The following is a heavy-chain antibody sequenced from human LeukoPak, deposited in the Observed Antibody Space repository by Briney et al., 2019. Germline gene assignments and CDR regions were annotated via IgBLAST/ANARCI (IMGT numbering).Heavy chain of an antibody. D-gene: IGHD3-16*01. J-gene: IGHJ4*03. CDR3: AKSTASSHYGGASDF. CDR2: ISARGDNK. Sequence: GSSMRLCCTACEFPFSSSAMRWVHKIPGKGLWLLAVISARGDNKSSSDSARDRVSISRENSRHMVFLQLNRLRVEDTAVYYCAKSTASSHYGGASDFWGQGTLVTVSS. CDR1: EFPFSSSA. V-gene: IGHV3-30*18.